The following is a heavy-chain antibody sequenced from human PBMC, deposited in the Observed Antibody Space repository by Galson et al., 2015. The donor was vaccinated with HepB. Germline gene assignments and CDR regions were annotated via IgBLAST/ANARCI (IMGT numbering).Heavy chain of an antibody. D-gene: IGHD3-3*01. CDR3: ANPGPKQDYWSAYYEGPRCDY. V-gene: IGHV3-23*01. CDR1: GFPFSRYA. CDR2: ISVSGDFT. Sequence: SLRLSCAAPGFPFSRYAMAWVRQAPGQGLEWVSGISVSGDFTYYGDSVKDRFTISRDNSKNTVFLQMNSLRADDTAVYFCANPGPKQDYWSAYYEGPRCDYGGQGALVIGSS. J-gene: IGHJ4*02.